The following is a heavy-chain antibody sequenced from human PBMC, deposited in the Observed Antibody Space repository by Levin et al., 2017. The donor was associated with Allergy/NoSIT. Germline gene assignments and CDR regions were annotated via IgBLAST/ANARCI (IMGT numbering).Heavy chain of an antibody. J-gene: IGHJ4*02. Sequence: GASVKVSCAASGFTFSSFGMHWVRQAPGKGLDWVAVIWSDGNKKYYADSVKGRFTISRDNSKNTLYLQMDSLRAEDTAVYYCATSYSSGWSRGYLDYWGQGTLVTVSS. V-gene: IGHV3-33*01. D-gene: IGHD6-19*01. CDR2: IWSDGNKK. CDR1: GFTFSSFG. CDR3: ATSYSSGWSRGYLDY.